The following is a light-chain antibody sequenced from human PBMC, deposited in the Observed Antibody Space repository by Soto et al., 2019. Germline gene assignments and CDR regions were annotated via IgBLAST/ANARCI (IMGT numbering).Light chain of an antibody. J-gene: IGLJ2*01. V-gene: IGLV2-8*01. Sequence: QSALTQPPSASGSPGQSVTISCTGTSCDVGRYNYVSWYQQHPGKAPKLMLYDVIKRPSGVPGRFSGSKSGNTASLTVSGLQAEDEADYYCSSYADNDNLLFGGGTKLTVL. CDR1: SCDVGRYNY. CDR3: SSYADNDNLL. CDR2: DVI.